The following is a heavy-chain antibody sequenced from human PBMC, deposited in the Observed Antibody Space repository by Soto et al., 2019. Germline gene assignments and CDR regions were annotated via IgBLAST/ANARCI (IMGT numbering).Heavy chain of an antibody. J-gene: IGHJ5*02. CDR3: ARRDTAMVYNWFDP. V-gene: IGHV1-18*01. D-gene: IGHD5-18*01. Sequence: GASVKVSCKASGYTFTSYGISWVRQAPGQGLEWMGWISAYNGNTNYAQKLQGRVTMTTDTSTSTAYVELRSLRSDDTAVYYCARRDTAMVYNWFDPWGQGTLVTVSS. CDR1: GYTFTSYG. CDR2: ISAYNGNT.